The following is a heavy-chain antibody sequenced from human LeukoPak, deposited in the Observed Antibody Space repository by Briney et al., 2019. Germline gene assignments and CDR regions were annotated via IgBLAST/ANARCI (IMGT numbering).Heavy chain of an antibody. J-gene: IGHJ4*02. CDR1: GFTFDDYA. V-gene: IGHV3-9*01. D-gene: IGHD3-22*01. Sequence: SGRSLRLSCAASGFTFDDYAMHWVRQAPGKGLEWVSGISWNSGSIGYADSVKGRFTISRDNAKNSLYLQMNSLRSEDTALYYCAKDMEDRYYDSSGFDYWGQGTLVTVSS. CDR2: ISWNSGSI. CDR3: AKDMEDRYYDSSGFDY.